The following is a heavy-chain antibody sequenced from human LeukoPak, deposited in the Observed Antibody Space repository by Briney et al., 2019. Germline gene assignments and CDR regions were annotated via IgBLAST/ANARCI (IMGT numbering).Heavy chain of an antibody. CDR1: GFTVSRNY. Sequence: GGSLRLFCAASGFTVSRNYMSWVRQAPGKGVEWGSIPYSGAGTYYTDAVKGRFTISRDNANKSLYLQINSLRAEDTAIYYCARRGYYDSSGYDYWGQGTLVTVAS. CDR3: ARRGYYDSSGYDY. CDR2: PYSGAGT. D-gene: IGHD3-22*01. V-gene: IGHV3-66*01. J-gene: IGHJ4*02.